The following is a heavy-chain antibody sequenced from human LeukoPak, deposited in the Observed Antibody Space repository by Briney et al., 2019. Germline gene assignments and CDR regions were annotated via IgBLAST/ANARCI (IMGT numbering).Heavy chain of an antibody. J-gene: IGHJ4*02. CDR1: GYTFTSYG. CDR3: ARVWAGDYALDY. Sequence: ASVKVSCKASGYTFTSYGISWVRRAPGQGLEWMGWISAYNGNTNYAQKLQGRVTMTTDTSTSTAYMELRSLRSDDTAVYYCARVWAGDYALDYWGQGTLVTVSS. V-gene: IGHV1-18*01. D-gene: IGHD4-17*01. CDR2: ISAYNGNT.